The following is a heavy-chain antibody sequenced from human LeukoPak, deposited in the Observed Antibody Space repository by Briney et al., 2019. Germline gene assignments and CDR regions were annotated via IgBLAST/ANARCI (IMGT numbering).Heavy chain of an antibody. D-gene: IGHD3-22*01. V-gene: IGHV3-23*01. CDR1: GFTFSSYA. CDR3: AKPGPAYDSSGYFNY. J-gene: IGHJ4*02. Sequence: PGGSLRLSCAASGFTFSSYAMSWVRQAPGKGLEWVSAISGSGGSTYYADSVKGRFTISKDNSKNTLYLQMNSLRAEDTAVYYCAKPGPAYDSSGYFNYWGQGTLVTVSS. CDR2: ISGSGGST.